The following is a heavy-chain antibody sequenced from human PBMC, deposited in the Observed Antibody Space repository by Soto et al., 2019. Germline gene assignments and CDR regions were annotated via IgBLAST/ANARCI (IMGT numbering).Heavy chain of an antibody. CDR1: GFTFSSYG. Sequence: QVQLLESGGGVVQPGRSLRLSCAASGFTFSSYGRHWVRQAPGKGLEWVAVIWYDGSNKYYADSVKGRFTISRDNSKNTLYLQMNSLRAEDTAVYYCARAWRIAVAGTGGFDYWGQGTLVTVSS. CDR2: IWYDGSNK. D-gene: IGHD6-19*01. CDR3: ARAWRIAVAGTGGFDY. V-gene: IGHV3-33*01. J-gene: IGHJ4*02.